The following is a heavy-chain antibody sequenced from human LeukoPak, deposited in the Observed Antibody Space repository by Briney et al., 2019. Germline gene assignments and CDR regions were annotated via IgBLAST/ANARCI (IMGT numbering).Heavy chain of an antibody. CDR2: IYYSGST. J-gene: IGHJ4*02. D-gene: IGHD6-13*01. Sequence: SETLSLPCTVSGGSISSYYWSWIRQPPGKGLEGIGYIYYSGSTNYNPSLKSRVTISVDTSKNQFSLKLGSVTAADTAVYYCARGSSSWYDPFDYWGQGTLVTVSS. CDR3: ARGSSSWYDPFDY. CDR1: GGSISSYY. V-gene: IGHV4-59*01.